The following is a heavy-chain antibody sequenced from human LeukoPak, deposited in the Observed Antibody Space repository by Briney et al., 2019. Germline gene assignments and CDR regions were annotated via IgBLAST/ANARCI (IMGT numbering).Heavy chain of an antibody. CDR3: AREAPSSRGSGSYSVSWFDP. CDR2: INPSGGST. V-gene: IGHV1-46*01. Sequence: GASVKVSCRASGYAFTSNYIHWVRQAPGQGLEWMGIINPSGGSTSYAQKFQGRVTMTRDTSTSTVYMELSSLRSEDTAVYYCAREAPSSRGSGSYSVSWFDPWGQGTLVTVSS. D-gene: IGHD3-10*01. J-gene: IGHJ5*02. CDR1: GYAFTSNY.